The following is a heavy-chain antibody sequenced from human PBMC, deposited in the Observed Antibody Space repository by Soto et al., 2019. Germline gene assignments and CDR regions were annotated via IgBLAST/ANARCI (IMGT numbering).Heavy chain of an antibody. J-gene: IGHJ4*02. CDR1: GFTFSDYY. CDR3: ARDGVTTPGPFDY. D-gene: IGHD3-22*01. Sequence: GGSLRLSCAASGFTFSDYYMSWIRQAPGKGLEWVSYISSSSSYTSYADSVKGRFTISRDNAKNSLYLQMNSLRAEDTAVYYCARDGVTTPGPFDYWSQGTLVTVSS. V-gene: IGHV3-11*06. CDR2: ISSSSSYT.